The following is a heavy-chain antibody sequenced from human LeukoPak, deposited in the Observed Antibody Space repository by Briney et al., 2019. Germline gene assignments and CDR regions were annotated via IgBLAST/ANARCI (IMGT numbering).Heavy chain of an antibody. J-gene: IGHJ6*02. D-gene: IGHD3-3*01. Sequence: SETLSLTCTVSGGSISSYYWSWIRQPPGKGLEGIGYIYYRGSTNYNPSLKSRVTISVDTSKNQFSLKLSSVTAADTAVYYCARGFGDFWSGYSGSLGYYYYYYGMDVWGQGTTVTVSS. CDR2: IYYRGST. V-gene: IGHV4-59*01. CDR3: ARGFGDFWSGYSGSLGYYYYYYGMDV. CDR1: GGSISSYY.